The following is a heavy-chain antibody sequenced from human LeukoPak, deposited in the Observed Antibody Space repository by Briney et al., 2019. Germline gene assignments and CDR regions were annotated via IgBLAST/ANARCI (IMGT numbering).Heavy chain of an antibody. CDR2: LYNSGTT. J-gene: IGHJ4*02. V-gene: IGHV4-31*03. D-gene: IGHD3-22*01. CDR3: ASLYYYESSGYWNYFDY. CDR1: GGSISSGGYY. Sequence: PSQTLSLTCTVSGGSISSGGYYWSWIRQHPGKGLEWIGNLYNSGTTYYNPSLKSRVTISVDTSKNQFSLKLSSVTAADTAMYYCASLYYYESSGYWNYFDYWGQGTLVTVSS.